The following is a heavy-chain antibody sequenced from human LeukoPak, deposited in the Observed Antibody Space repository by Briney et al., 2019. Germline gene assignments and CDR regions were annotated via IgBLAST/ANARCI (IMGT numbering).Heavy chain of an antibody. CDR3: ARDEGDSRWFGELYHY. J-gene: IGHJ4*02. CDR1: GYRFTSYG. CDR2: IIPIFGTA. Sequence: SVKVSCKASGYRFTSYGISWVRQAPGQGLEWMGGIIPIFGTANYAQKFQGRVTITADESTSTAYMELSSLRSEDTAVYYCARDEGDSRWFGELYHYWGQGTLVTVSS. V-gene: IGHV1-69*13. D-gene: IGHD3-10*01.